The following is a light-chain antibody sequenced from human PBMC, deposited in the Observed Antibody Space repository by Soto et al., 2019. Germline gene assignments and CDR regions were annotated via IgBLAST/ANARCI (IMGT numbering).Light chain of an antibody. CDR3: QQANSFPIT. V-gene: IGKV3D-20*02. J-gene: IGKJ5*01. CDR1: QSVSNNY. Sequence: EIVLTQSPDTLSLSPGERATLSCMASQSVSNNYLAWYQQKAGQAPRPLIYAASSRAPGVPDRFRGSGSGTDFSLTISRLEPEDFATYYCQQANSFPITFGQGTRLEIK. CDR2: AAS.